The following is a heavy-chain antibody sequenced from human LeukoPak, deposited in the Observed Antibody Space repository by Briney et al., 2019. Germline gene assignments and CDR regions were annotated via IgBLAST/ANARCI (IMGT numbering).Heavy chain of an antibody. CDR3: ARDITMVRGVIITKNYFDY. CDR2: IWYDGSNK. CDR1: GFTFSSYG. D-gene: IGHD3-10*01. V-gene: IGHV3-33*01. J-gene: IGHJ4*02. Sequence: GRSLRLSCAASGFTFSSYGMHWVRQAPGKGLEWVAVIWYDGSNKYYADSVKGRFTISRDNSKNTLYLQMNSLRAEDTAVCYCARDITMVRGVIITKNYFDYWGQGTLVTVSS.